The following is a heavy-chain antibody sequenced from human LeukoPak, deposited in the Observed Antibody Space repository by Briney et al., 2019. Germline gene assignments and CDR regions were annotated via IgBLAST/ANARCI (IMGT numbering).Heavy chain of an antibody. D-gene: IGHD3-22*01. CDR3: ARWGVIVVAYAFDI. Sequence: GGSLRLSCAASGFTFSDYYMSWIRQAPGKGLEWVSYISSSGSTIYYADSVKGRFTISRDNAKNSLYLQMNSLRAEDTAVYYCARWGVIVVAYAFDIWGQGTMVTVSS. CDR2: ISSSGSTI. J-gene: IGHJ3*02. V-gene: IGHV3-11*01. CDR1: GFTFSDYY.